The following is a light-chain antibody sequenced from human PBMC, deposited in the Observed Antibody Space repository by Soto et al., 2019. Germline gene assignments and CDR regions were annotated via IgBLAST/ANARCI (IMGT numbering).Light chain of an antibody. CDR1: SSDVGDYNY. Sequence: QSVLTQPASVSGSPGQSITISCTGTSSDVGDYNYVSWYQQHPGKAPKLMIYEVSNRPSGVSNRFAGSKSGNTASLTLSGLQAEDEADYYCSSYTSSSALGYVFGTGTKLTVL. V-gene: IGLV2-14*01. CDR2: EVS. J-gene: IGLJ1*01. CDR3: SSYTSSSALGYV.